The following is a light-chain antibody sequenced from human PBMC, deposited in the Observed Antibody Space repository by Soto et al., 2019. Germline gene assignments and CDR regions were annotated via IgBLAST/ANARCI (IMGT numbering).Light chain of an antibody. CDR1: QSVSSS. CDR2: KAS. J-gene: IGKJ5*01. CDR3: QQYNSYPLT. V-gene: IGKV1-5*03. Sequence: TQSPGTLSLSPGERATLSCRASQSVSSSYLAWYQQKPGRAPTLLIYKASSLESGVPSRFSGSGSGTEFTLTISSLQPDDFATYYCQQYNSYPLTFGQGTRLEIK.